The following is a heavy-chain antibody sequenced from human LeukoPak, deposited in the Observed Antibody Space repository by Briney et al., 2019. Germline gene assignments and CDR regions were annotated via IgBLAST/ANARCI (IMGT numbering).Heavy chain of an antibody. CDR2: ISYDGSNK. J-gene: IGHJ6*04. CDR1: GFTFSSYA. CDR3: ARDFWDDSRGYYFIVPGHGVDV. V-gene: IGHV3-30*01. D-gene: IGHD3-22*01. Sequence: PGRSLRLSCAASGFTFSSYAMHWVRQAPGKGLEWAAVISYDGSNKYYADSVKGRFTISRDNSKNTLYLQMNSLRAEDTAVYYCARDFWDDSRGYYFIVPGHGVDVWGKGTTVTVSS.